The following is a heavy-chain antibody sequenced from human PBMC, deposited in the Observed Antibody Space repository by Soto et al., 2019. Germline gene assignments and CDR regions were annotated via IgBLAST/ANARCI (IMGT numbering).Heavy chain of an antibody. J-gene: IGHJ6*02. V-gene: IGHV1-69*06. D-gene: IGHD1-1*01. CDR2: IIPIFGTA. Sequence: QVQLVQSGAEVKKPGSSVKVSYKASGGTFSSYAISWVRQAPGQGLEWMGGIIPIFGTANYAQKFQGRVTITADKSTSTAYMELSSLRSEDTAVYYCARAHLGTTWNRRYYYYYGMDVWGQGTTVTVSS. CDR3: ARAHLGTTWNRRYYYYYGMDV. CDR1: GGTFSSYA.